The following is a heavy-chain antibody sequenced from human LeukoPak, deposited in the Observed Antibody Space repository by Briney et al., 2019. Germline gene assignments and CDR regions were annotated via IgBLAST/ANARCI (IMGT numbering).Heavy chain of an antibody. D-gene: IGHD3-22*01. J-gene: IGHJ5*02. CDR2: IYTSGST. CDR1: GGSISSGSYY. CDR3: AGQYDSSGYYSFGWFDP. Sequence: SETLSLTCTVSGGSISSGSYYWSWIRQPAGKGLEWIGRIYTSGSTNYNPSLKSRVTISVDTSKNQFSLKLNSVTAADTAVYYCAGQYDSSGYYSFGWFDPWGQGTLVTVSS. V-gene: IGHV4-61*02.